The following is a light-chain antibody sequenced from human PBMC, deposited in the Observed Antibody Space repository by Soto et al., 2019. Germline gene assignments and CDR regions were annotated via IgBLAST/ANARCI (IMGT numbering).Light chain of an antibody. CDR3: QHYHDFQYT. CDR1: QSIGSW. V-gene: IGKV1-5*03. J-gene: IGKJ2*01. Sequence: DIQMTQSPSTLSASVGDGVTITCRASQSIGSWLAWYQQKPGKAHKLLIFKATNLKSGVPSRFSGSGSGTDFSLTISSLQPVDSATYFCQHYHDFQYTFGPGTKLEI. CDR2: KAT.